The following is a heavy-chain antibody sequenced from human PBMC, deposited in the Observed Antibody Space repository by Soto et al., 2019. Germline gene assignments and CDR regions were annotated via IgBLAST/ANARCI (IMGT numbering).Heavy chain of an antibody. CDR3: ARGYYGIPIYYYGMDV. Sequence: ASVKVSCKASGYTFTGYYMHWGRQAPGQGLEWMGWINPNSGGTNYAQKFQGRVTMTRDTSISTAYMELSRLRSDDTAVYYCARGYYGIPIYYYGMDVWGQGTTVTVSS. V-gene: IGHV1-2*02. J-gene: IGHJ6*02. D-gene: IGHD3-10*01. CDR1: GYTFTGYY. CDR2: INPNSGGT.